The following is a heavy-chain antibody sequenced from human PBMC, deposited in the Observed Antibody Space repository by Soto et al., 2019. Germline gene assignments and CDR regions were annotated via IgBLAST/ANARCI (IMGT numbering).Heavy chain of an antibody. CDR2: IKQDGSEK. D-gene: IGHD6-13*01. J-gene: IGHJ4*02. CDR3: ATHPYSSGWYC. Sequence: GGSLRLSCAASGFTFSSYWMTCVRQAPGKGLEWVANIKQDGSEKYYVDSVKGRFTISRDNAKNSLYLQMNSLRAEDTAVYYCATHPYSSGWYCWGQGTLVTVSS. V-gene: IGHV3-7*02. CDR1: GFTFSSYW.